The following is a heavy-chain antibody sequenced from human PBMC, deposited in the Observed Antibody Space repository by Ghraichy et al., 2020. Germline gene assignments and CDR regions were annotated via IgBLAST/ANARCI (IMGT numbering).Heavy chain of an antibody. CDR1: GFTFTRYF. CDR2: INAGNGNT. J-gene: IGHJ4*02. V-gene: IGHV1-3*01. D-gene: IGHD4-11*01. CDR3: ATAGVTGYLDF. Sequence: ASVKVSCKTYGFTFTRYFIHWVRQAPGQGLEWMGWINAGNGNTKYLQKLQGRLTIARDTSASTVYMDLNTLRSEDTAVYYCATAGVTGYLDFWGQGALVTVSS.